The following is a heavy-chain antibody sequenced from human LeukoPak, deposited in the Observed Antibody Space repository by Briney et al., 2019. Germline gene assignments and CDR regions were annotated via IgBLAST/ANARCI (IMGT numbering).Heavy chain of an antibody. Sequence: SETLSLTCAVYGGSFSGYYWSWLRQPPGKGLEWIGEINHSGSTNSNPSLKSRVTISVDTSKNQFSLKLSSVTAADTAVYYCARVDGTMVRGVIVSSYYYYYGMDVWGQGTTVTVSS. D-gene: IGHD3-10*01. CDR1: GGSFSGYY. CDR3: ARVDGTMVRGVIVSSYYYYYGMDV. J-gene: IGHJ6*02. V-gene: IGHV4-34*01. CDR2: INHSGST.